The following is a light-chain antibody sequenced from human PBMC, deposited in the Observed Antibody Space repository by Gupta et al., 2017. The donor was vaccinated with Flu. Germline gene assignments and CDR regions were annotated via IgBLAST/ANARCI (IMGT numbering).Light chain of an antibody. CDR3: QQRDSTLYT. CDR2: AAS. Sequence: DIQMTQSPSSLSASVGDRVTIACRASQSIGNYLNWYQQKPGKAPKLLIYAASRLQSGVPSRFSGSGSGTDFTLTLSRLQPEDFATYYCQQRDSTLYTFGQGTKVEIK. J-gene: IGKJ2*01. CDR1: QSIGNY. V-gene: IGKV1-39*01.